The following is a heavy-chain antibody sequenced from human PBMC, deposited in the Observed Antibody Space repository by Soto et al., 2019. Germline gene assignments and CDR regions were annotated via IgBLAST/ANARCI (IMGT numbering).Heavy chain of an antibody. D-gene: IGHD4-17*01. CDR2: IWYDGSNK. CDR1: GFTFSSYG. CDR3: ERDSSYYGDFNY. Sequence: QVQLVESGGGVVQPGRSLRLSCAASGFTFSSYGMHWVRQAPGKGLEWVSVIWYDGSNKYYAYSVKGRFTISRDNSKNTLYLQMNSLRAEDTAVYYCERDSSYYGDFNYWGQGTLVTVSS. V-gene: IGHV3-33*01. J-gene: IGHJ4*02.